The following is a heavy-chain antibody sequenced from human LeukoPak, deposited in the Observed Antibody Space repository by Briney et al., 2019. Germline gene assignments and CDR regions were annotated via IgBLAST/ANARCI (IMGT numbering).Heavy chain of an antibody. Sequence: SETLSLTCSVSGGSIRNYYWSWIRQPPGKGLEWIGYIYYSGSTNYNPSLKSRVTISVDTSENQFSLKLSSVTAADTALYYCAKYVSTGWFDPWGQGTLVTVSS. J-gene: IGHJ5*02. CDR1: GGSIRNYY. V-gene: IGHV4-59*08. D-gene: IGHD5/OR15-5a*01. CDR2: IYYSGST. CDR3: AKYVSTGWFDP.